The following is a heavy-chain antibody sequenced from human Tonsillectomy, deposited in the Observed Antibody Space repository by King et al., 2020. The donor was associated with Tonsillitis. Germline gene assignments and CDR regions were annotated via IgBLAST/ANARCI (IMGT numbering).Heavy chain of an antibody. CDR3: ASNSPGTSGILGAFDY. D-gene: IGHD2/OR15-2a*01. CDR1: GFTFSSYS. Sequence: QLVQSGGGLVKPGGSLRLSCAASGFTFSSYSMNWVRQAPGKGLEWVSSITSGSSYIYYADSVKGRFTISRDNAKKSLYLQMNSLRAEDTAVYYCASNSPGTSGILGAFDYWGQGTLVTVSS. V-gene: IGHV3-21*01. CDR2: ITSGSSYI. J-gene: IGHJ4*02.